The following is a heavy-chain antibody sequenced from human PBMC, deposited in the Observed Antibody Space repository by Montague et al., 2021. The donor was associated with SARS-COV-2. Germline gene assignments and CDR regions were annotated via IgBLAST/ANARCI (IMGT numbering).Heavy chain of an antibody. CDR3: ARDIWEPEVRSRGWLDP. V-gene: IGHV4-4*02. D-gene: IGHD1-26*01. CDR2: ISLGGHT. CDR1: GGSISDNNW. J-gene: IGHJ5*02. Sequence: SQTLSLTCGVSGGSISDNNWCSWVRQSPETGLEWIGEISLGGHTDYNPSLKSRVTISLDKSKNQFSLALTSVTAADTAVYYCARDIWEPEVRSRGWLDPCGQGILVTVSS.